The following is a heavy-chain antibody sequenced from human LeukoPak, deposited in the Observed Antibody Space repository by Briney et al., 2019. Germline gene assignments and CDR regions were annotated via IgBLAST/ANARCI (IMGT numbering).Heavy chain of an antibody. V-gene: IGHV3-21*01. D-gene: IGHD5-18*01. Sequence: GGSLRLSCAASGFTFSSYSMNWVRQAPGKGLEWVSSISSSSSYIYYADSVKGRFTISRDNAKNSLYLQMNSLRAEDTAVHYCAREYTAMVRRVYYYYGMDVWGQGTTVTVSS. CDR1: GFTFSSYS. CDR2: ISSSSSYI. CDR3: AREYTAMVRRVYYYYGMDV. J-gene: IGHJ6*02.